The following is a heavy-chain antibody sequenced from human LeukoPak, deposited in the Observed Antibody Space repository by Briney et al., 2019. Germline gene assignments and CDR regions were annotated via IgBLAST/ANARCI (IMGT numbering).Heavy chain of an antibody. CDR3: ARGSSESGYDPYYYYMDV. V-gene: IGHV4-39*07. D-gene: IGHD5-12*01. CDR2: IYYSGST. Sequence: SETLSLTCTVSGGSITTSNYYWGWIRQPPGKGLEWIGSIYYSGSTNYNPSLKSRVTISVDTSKNQFSLKPSSVTAADTAVYYCARGSSESGYDPYYYYMDVWGKGTTVTVSS. J-gene: IGHJ6*03. CDR1: GGSITTSNYY.